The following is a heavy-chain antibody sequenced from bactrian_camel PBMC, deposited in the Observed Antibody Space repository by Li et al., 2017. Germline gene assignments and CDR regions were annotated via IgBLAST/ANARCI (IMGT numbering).Heavy chain of an antibody. V-gene: IGHV3S1*01. J-gene: IGHJ6*01. CDR3: ATYGGYYNECDVPAFVY. D-gene: IGHD4*01. Sequence: HVQLVESGRGSVESGGSLRLSCAASGYTYNRYCMGWFRQGSGKEREGVAVVDADGTVTYAESVKGRFTVSQDNAKNTLYLQMNSLKSEDTALYYCATYGGYYNECDVPAFVYWGQGTQVTVS. CDR1: GYTYNRYC. CDR2: VDADGTVT.